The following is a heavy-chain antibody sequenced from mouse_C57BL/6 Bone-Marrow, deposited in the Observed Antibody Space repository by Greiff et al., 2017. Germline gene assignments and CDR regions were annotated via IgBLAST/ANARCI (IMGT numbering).Heavy chain of an antibody. Sequence: EVKLVESEGGLVQPGSSMKLSCTASGFTLSDYYMAWVRQVPEKGLEWVANINYDGSSTYYLDSLKSRFIISRNNAKNILYLQMSSLKSEDTDTYYCERDYGSSYDYAMDYWGQGTSVTVSS. CDR2: INYDGSST. J-gene: IGHJ4*01. CDR1: GFTLSDYY. CDR3: ERDYGSSYDYAMDY. D-gene: IGHD1-1*01. V-gene: IGHV5-16*01.